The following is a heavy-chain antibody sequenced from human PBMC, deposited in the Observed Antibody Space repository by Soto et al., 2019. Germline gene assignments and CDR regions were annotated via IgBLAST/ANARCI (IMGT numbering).Heavy chain of an antibody. CDR2: INAGNGNT. Sequence: ASVKVSCKASGYTFTSYAMHWVRQAPGQRLEWMGWINAGNGNTKYSQKFQGRVTITRDTSASTAYMELSSLRSEDTAVYYCARPVVVPAPYYYYYYMDVWGKGTTVTVSS. J-gene: IGHJ6*03. D-gene: IGHD2-2*01. CDR1: GYTFTSYA. V-gene: IGHV1-3*01. CDR3: ARPVVVPAPYYYYYYMDV.